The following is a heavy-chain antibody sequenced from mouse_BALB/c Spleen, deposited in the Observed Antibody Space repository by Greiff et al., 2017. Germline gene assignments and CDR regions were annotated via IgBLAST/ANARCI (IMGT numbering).Heavy chain of an antibody. CDR3: ARQTYYGNYGFAY. Sequence: EVKLMESGGGLVKPGGSLKLSCAASGFAFSSYDMSWVRQTPEKRLEWVAYISSGGGSTYYPDTVKGRFTISRDNAKNTLYLQMSSLKSEDTAMYYCARQTYYGNYGFAYWGQGTLVTVS. D-gene: IGHD2-10*01. J-gene: IGHJ3*01. V-gene: IGHV5-12-1*01. CDR2: ISSGGGST. CDR1: GFAFSSYD.